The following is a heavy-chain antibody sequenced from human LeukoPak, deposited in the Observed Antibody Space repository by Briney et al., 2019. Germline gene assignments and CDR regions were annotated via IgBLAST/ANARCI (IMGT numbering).Heavy chain of an antibody. J-gene: IGHJ3*02. CDR2: ISTYNGNT. V-gene: IGHV1-18*04. CDR1: GYTSSSYG. Sequence: GASVKVSCKSSGYTSSSYGISWMRQAPGQGLEWIGWISTYNGNTNYAQKFQGRVTMTRDTSTSTVYMELSSLRSEDTAVYYCARDKSTGDYGDYYLAFDIWGQGTMVTVSS. CDR3: ARDKSTGDYGDYYLAFDI. D-gene: IGHD4-17*01.